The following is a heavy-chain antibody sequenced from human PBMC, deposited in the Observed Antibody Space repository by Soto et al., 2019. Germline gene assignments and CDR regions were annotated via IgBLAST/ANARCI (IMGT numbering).Heavy chain of an antibody. CDR3: VRDQKYFRVNGNWFDS. Sequence: QVQLMQSGTEVKKPGASVTVSCKASGYTSANFGISWVRQAPGQGLEWRGWVSGNNGASNPAPKVQGRITITFDTSTDVSYMALRSLRSDDTAIYYCVRDQKYFRVNGNWFDSWGQGPLVSVSS. CDR1: GYTSANFG. V-gene: IGHV1-18*04. J-gene: IGHJ5*01. CDR2: VSGNNGAS. D-gene: IGHD2-2*01.